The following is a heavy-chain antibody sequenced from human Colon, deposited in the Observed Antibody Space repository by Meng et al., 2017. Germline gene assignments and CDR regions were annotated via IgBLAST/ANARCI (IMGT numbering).Heavy chain of an antibody. J-gene: IGHJ4*02. V-gene: IGHV3-21*01. D-gene: IGHD1-1*01. CDR3: ARVGTARPFDY. Sequence: EVQLVESGGGLVQPGESLRVSCEASGFIFSRYAINWVRQVPGEGLEGVASITSSSNYIHYSDSVKGRFTVSRDNARNSSYLQMDSLRAEDTAVYYCARVGTARPFDYWGRGTLVTVSS. CDR1: GFIFSRYA. CDR2: ITSSSNYI.